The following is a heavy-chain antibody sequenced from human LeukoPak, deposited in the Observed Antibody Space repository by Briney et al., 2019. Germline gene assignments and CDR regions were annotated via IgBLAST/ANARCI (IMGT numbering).Heavy chain of an antibody. Sequence: GGSLRLSRAASGFTFSSYAMSWVRQAPGKGLEWVSAISGSGGSTYYADSVKGRFTISRDNSKNTLYLQMNSLRAEDTAVYYCAKDPVGLYYFDYWGQGTLVTVSS. J-gene: IGHJ4*02. CDR1: GFTFSSYA. CDR3: AKDPVGLYYFDY. D-gene: IGHD3-16*01. V-gene: IGHV3-23*01. CDR2: ISGSGGST.